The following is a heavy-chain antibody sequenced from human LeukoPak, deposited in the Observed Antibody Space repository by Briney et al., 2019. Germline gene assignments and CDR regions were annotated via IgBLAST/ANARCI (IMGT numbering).Heavy chain of an antibody. CDR1: GYTFTSYY. Sequence: ASVKVSCKASGYTFTSYYMHWVRQAPGQGLEWMGIINPSGGSTSYAQKFQGRVTMTRDTSTSTVSMELSSLRSEDRAVLCCATGPYYYDSGGCWGGAFDIWGQGTMVTVSS. CDR2: INPSGGST. J-gene: IGHJ3*02. V-gene: IGHV1-46*01. D-gene: IGHD3-22*01. CDR3: ATGPYYYDSGGCWGGAFDI.